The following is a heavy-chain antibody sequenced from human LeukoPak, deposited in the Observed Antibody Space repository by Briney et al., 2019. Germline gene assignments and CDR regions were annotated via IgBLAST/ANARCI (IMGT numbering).Heavy chain of an antibody. Sequence: ASVKVSCKASGYTFTGYGISWVRQAPGQGLEWMGWISAYNGNTNYAQKLQGRVTMTTDTSTSTAYMELRSLRSDDTAVYYCAGAMYDILTGYYHLSYWGQGTLVTVSS. J-gene: IGHJ4*02. CDR2: ISAYNGNT. CDR1: GYTFTGYG. D-gene: IGHD3-9*01. V-gene: IGHV1-18*04. CDR3: AGAMYDILTGYYHLSY.